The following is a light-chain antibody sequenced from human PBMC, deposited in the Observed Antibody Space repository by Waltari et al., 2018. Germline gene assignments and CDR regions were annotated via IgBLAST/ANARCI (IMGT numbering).Light chain of an antibody. Sequence: EIVLTQSPATLSLSPGERATLSCRASQSVRSYLAWYQQKPGQAPRLLIYVTSNRASGIPDRFSGSGSGTDFSLSISSLEPEDFAVYYCQQRHNWPLTFGGGTKVEIK. V-gene: IGKV3-11*01. J-gene: IGKJ4*01. CDR2: VTS. CDR3: QQRHNWPLT. CDR1: QSVRSY.